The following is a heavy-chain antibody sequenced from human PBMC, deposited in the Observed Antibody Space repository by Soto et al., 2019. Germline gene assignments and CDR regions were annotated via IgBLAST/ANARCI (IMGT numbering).Heavy chain of an antibody. V-gene: IGHV3-30*03. J-gene: IGHJ5*01. CDR3: ARWVGVSMYDNSGKDDS. CDR1: GFIFSGSG. CDR2: VSNDGIRK. D-gene: IGHD3-22*01. Sequence: QVQLVESGGGVVQPGRSLRLTCAASGFIFSGSGMHWVRQAPGKGLEWVALVSNDGIRKYYGDSVEGRFTISRDNAENTLYLQMNSLRAEDTAVYYCARWVGVSMYDNSGKDDSLGQGTLVTVSS.